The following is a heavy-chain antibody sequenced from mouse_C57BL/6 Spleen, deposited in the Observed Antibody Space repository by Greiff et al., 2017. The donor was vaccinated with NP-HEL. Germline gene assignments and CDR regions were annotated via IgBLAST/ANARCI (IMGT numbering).Heavy chain of an antibody. Sequence: VQLQQSGAELVRPGASVKLSCKASGYTFTDYYINWVKQRPGQGLEWIARIYPGSGNTYYNEKFKGKATLTAEKSSSTAYMQLSSLTSEDSAVYFCARTYYGSSYHAMDYWGQGTSVTVSS. CDR2: IYPGSGNT. D-gene: IGHD1-1*01. J-gene: IGHJ4*01. CDR3: ARTYYGSSYHAMDY. CDR1: GYTFTDYY. V-gene: IGHV1-76*01.